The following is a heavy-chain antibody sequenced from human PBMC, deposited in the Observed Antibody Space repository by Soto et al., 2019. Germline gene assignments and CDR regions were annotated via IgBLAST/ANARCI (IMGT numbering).Heavy chain of an antibody. CDR1: GFTFSSYA. D-gene: IGHD3-3*01. CDR2: IRYSGSNI. J-gene: IGHJ4*02. Sequence: PGGSLRLSCAASGFTFSSYAMHWVRQAPGKGLEWVSVIRYSGSNIYYADSVKGRFTISRDNAKNSLYLQMNSLRAEDTAVYYCARIKSGITIFGVVIPPLDYWGQGTLVTVSS. CDR3: ARIKSGITIFGVVIPPLDY. V-gene: IGHV3-21*04.